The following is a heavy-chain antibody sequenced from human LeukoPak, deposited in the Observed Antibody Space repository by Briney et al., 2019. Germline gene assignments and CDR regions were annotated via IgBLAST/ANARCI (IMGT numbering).Heavy chain of an antibody. Sequence: GGSLRLSCAASGFIFSSYAMSWVRQAPGKGLEWVSTIGSSGGSKYYADSVKGRFTISRANSKNPLYLQMNTLRAEDTAVYYCAKGYCSSTSCPLGYWGQGTLVTVSS. CDR1: GFIFSSYA. CDR2: IGSSGGSK. D-gene: IGHD2-2*01. CDR3: AKGYCSSTSCPLGY. J-gene: IGHJ4*02. V-gene: IGHV3-23*01.